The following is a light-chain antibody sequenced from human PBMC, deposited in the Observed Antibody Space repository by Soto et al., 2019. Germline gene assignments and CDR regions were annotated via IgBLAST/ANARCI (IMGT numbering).Light chain of an antibody. J-gene: IGKJ5*01. V-gene: IGKV3-20*01. Sequence: IVVTMSPATLSVSQGEGATHCFGASQSVSSSYLAWYQQKPGQAPRLLIYGASSRATGIPDRFSGSGSGTDFTLTISGLQSEDFAVYYCQQSSSSPITFGQGTRLEIK. CDR2: GAS. CDR3: QQSSSSPIT. CDR1: QSVSSSY.